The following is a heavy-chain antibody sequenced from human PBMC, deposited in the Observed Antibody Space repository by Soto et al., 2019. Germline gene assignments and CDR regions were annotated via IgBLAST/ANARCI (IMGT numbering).Heavy chain of an antibody. J-gene: IGHJ6*02. CDR2: MHLGDSDT. V-gene: IGHV5-51*01. D-gene: IGHD3-10*01. CDR1: GYSFTSYW. CDR3: ARLGYFGSGNYYYNYGMDV. Sequence: AGESLKISCKGSGYSFTSYWIGWVRQMPGKGLEWLGIMHLGDSDTRYSPSFQGQVTISADTAINTAYLQWSSLKASDTAMYYCARLGYFGSGNYYYNYGMDVWGQGTTVTVSS.